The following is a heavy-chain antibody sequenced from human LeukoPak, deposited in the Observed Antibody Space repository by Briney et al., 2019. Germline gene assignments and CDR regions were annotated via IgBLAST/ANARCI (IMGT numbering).Heavy chain of an antibody. CDR2: ISSSGSTI. D-gene: IGHD3-10*01. J-gene: IGHJ4*02. CDR3: ARVRYYGSGSYYLDY. Sequence: GGSLRLSCAASGFTFSDYYMSWIRQAPGKGLEWVSYISSSGSTIYYADSVKGRFTISRDNAKNSLYLQMNSLRAEDTAVYYCARVRYYGSGSYYLDYWGQGTLVTVSS. CDR1: GFTFSDYY. V-gene: IGHV3-11*01.